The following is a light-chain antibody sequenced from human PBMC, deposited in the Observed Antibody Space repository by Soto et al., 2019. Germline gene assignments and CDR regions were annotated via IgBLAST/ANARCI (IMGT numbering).Light chain of an antibody. J-gene: IGKJ1*01. CDR1: RSVDTD. CDR2: DAS. V-gene: IGKV3-15*01. Sequence: PGERATLSCRASRSVDTDYLAWYQQKPGQAPRLLIFDASTRATGIPARFSGSGSGTEFTLTITSLQSEDFAVYYCQQYNAWPRTFGQGTKVDIK. CDR3: QQYNAWPRT.